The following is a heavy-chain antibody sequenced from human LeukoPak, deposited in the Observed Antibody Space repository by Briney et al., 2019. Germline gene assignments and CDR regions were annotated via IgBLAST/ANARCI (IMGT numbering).Heavy chain of an antibody. D-gene: IGHD3-22*01. J-gene: IGHJ3*02. CDR2: IYYSGNT. Sequence: SETLSLTCTVSGDSISTSNSYWGWIRQPPGKGLEWIGSIYYSGNTYYNPSLKSRVTISVDTSKNQFSLKLSSVTAADTAVYYCARDEYDSSADAFDIWGQGTMVTVSS. V-gene: IGHV4-39*07. CDR1: GDSISTSNSY. CDR3: ARDEYDSSADAFDI.